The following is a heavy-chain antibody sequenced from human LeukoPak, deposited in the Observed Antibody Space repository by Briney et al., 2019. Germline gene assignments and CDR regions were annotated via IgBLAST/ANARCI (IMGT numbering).Heavy chain of an antibody. J-gene: IGHJ4*02. CDR3: ARQERYFDWLSPPFDY. CDR2: INHSGST. Sequence: SETLSLTCAVYGGSFSGYYWSWIRQPPGKGLEWIGEINHSGSTNHNPSLKSRVTISVDTSKNQFSLKLSSVTAADTAVYYCARQERYFDWLSPPFDYWGQGTLVTVSS. CDR1: GGSFSGYY. D-gene: IGHD3-9*01. V-gene: IGHV4-34*01.